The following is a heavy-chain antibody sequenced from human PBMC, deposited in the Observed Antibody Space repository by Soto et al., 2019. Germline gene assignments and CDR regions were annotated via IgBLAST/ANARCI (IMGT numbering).Heavy chain of an antibody. Sequence: GGSLRLSCAASGFTFSSYAMSWVRRAPGKGLEWVSAISGSGGSTYYADSVKGRFTISRDNSKNTLYLQMNSLRAEDTAVYYCAKGTDAYYDFWSGYDYFDYWGQGTLVTVSS. V-gene: IGHV3-23*01. CDR1: GFTFSSYA. J-gene: IGHJ4*02. CDR2: ISGSGGST. D-gene: IGHD3-3*01. CDR3: AKGTDAYYDFWSGYDYFDY.